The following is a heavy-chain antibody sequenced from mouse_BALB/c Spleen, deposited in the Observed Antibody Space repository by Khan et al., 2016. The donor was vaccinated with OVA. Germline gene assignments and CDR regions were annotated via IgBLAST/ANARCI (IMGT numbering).Heavy chain of an antibody. Sequence: QVQLKESGPGLVQPSQSLSITCTVSGFSLTTYGVHWVRQSPGKGLEWLGVIWSGGSTDYNAAFISRLSISKDNSTSQVFFKMNWLHANDAAIYYCARTYDYDEGLDYWGQGTLVTVSA. V-gene: IGHV2-2*02. CDR2: IWSGGST. CDR1: GFSLTTYG. J-gene: IGHJ3*01. CDR3: ARTYDYDEGLDY. D-gene: IGHD2-4*01.